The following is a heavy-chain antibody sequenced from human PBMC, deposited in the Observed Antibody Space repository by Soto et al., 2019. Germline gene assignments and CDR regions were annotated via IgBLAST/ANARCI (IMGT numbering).Heavy chain of an antibody. CDR2: ISGPSIYI. D-gene: IGHD2-8*01. Sequence: EVQLVESGGGLVKPGGSLRLSCVAPGFTFSGYSINWVAQAPGKGLEWVSYISGPSIYIYYADSVKGRFTISRDNAKSAVYLQMNSLRAEDTAVYYCARGFRNGFNVWGQGTTVSVSS. CDR1: GFTFSGYS. V-gene: IGHV3-21*01. CDR3: ARGFRNGFNV. J-gene: IGHJ6*02.